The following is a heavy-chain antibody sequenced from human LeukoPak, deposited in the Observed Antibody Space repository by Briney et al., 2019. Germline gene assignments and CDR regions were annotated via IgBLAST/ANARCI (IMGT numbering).Heavy chain of an antibody. J-gene: IGHJ4*02. CDR3: ARRYCSNGVCTDDY. Sequence: PGGSLRLSCAVSGFTFSNYAMHWVRQAPGKGLERVAIVSYDGSNEYYADSVKGRFTISRDNSKNTLYLQMNSLRAEDTAVYYCARRYCSNGVCTDDYWGQGVLVTVSS. V-gene: IGHV3-30*04. CDR2: VSYDGSNE. CDR1: GFTFSNYA. D-gene: IGHD2-8*01.